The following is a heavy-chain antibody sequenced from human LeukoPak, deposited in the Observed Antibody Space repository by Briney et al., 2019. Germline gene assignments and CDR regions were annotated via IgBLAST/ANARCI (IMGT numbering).Heavy chain of an antibody. CDR3: ARGSRVSLGDLRPEFDY. J-gene: IGHJ4*02. Sequence: SETLSLTCTVSGVSISSYYWSWIRQPAGKGLEWIGRIYTSGSTNYNPSLKSRVTMSVDTSKNQFSLKLSSVTAADTAVYYCARGSRVSLGDLRPEFDYWGQGTLVTVSS. D-gene: IGHD3-16*01. CDR1: GVSISSYY. V-gene: IGHV4-4*07. CDR2: IYTSGST.